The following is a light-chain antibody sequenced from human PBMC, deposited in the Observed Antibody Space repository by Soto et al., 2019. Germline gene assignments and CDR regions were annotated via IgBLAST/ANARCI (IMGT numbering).Light chain of an antibody. CDR2: DVS. Sequence: QSVLTQPASVSGSPGQLITISCTGTSSDVGGYNYVSWYQHHPGKAPKLMIFDVSNRPSGVSNRFSGSKSGNTASLTISRLQPEDEADYYCSSYTTSNTRQIVFXTGTKVTVL. J-gene: IGLJ1*01. CDR1: SSDVGGYNY. V-gene: IGLV2-14*03. CDR3: SSYTTSNTRQIV.